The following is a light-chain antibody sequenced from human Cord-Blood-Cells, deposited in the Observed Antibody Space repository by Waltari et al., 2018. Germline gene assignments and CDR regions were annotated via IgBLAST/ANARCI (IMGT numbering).Light chain of an antibody. CDR2: GAS. CDR1: QSVSSSY. J-gene: IGKJ1*01. V-gene: IGKV3-20*01. CDR3: QQYGSSPWT. Sequence: DIVLTQSPGTLSLSPGERATLSCRASQSVSSSYLAWYPQKPGQAPRLLIYGASSRATGIPDRFSGSGSGTDFTLTISRLEPEDFAVYDCQQYGSSPWTFGQGTKVEIK.